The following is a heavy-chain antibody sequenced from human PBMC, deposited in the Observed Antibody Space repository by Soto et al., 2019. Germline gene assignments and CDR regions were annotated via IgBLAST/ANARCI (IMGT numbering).Heavy chain of an antibody. V-gene: IGHV1-69*02. CDR3: ASSHTPGYFDY. D-gene: IGHD2-21*01. J-gene: IGHJ4*02. Sequence: QVQLVQSGAEVKKPGSSVKVSCKASGGTFSSYTISWVRQAPGQGLEWMGRIIPILGIANYAQKFQGRVTITADKSTRTAYMELSSLRSEDTAVYSCASSHTPGYFDYWGQGTLVTVSS. CDR2: IIPILGIA. CDR1: GGTFSSYT.